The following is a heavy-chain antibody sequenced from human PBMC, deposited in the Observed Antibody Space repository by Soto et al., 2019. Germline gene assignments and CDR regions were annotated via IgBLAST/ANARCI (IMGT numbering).Heavy chain of an antibody. V-gene: IGHV3-74*01. Sequence: EVQLVESGGGLVQPGGSLRLSCAASGFTFSSSWMHWVRQAPGKGLVWVSRINSDGSRTNYADSVKGRFTISRDNANYTLYLQMNSLRAEDTALYYCARGPTGWYGYDYWGQGTLVTVSS. J-gene: IGHJ4*02. CDR2: INSDGSRT. CDR1: GFTFSSSW. D-gene: IGHD6-19*01. CDR3: ARGPTGWYGYDY.